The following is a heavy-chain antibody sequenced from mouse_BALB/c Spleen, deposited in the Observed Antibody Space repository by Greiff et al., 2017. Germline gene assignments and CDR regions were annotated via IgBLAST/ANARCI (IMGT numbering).Heavy chain of an antibody. CDR3: ARRDGFAMDY. V-gene: IGHV3-2*02. D-gene: IGHD2-3*01. Sequence: DVKLQESGPGLVKPSQSLSLTCTVTGYSITSDYAWNWIRQFPGNKLEWMGYISYSGSTSYNPSLKSRISITRDTSKNQFFLQLNSVTTEDTATYYCARRDGFAMDYWGQGTSVTVSA. CDR2: ISYSGST. J-gene: IGHJ4*01. CDR1: GYSITSDYA.